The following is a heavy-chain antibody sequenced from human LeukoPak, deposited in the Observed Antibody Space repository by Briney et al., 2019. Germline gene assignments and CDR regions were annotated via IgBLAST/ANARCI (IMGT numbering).Heavy chain of an antibody. Sequence: GGSLRLSCAVSRFTFSSYSMNWVRQAPGKGLEWVSYISSGSSTIYYADSVKGRFTVPRDNAKNSLYLQMNSLRAEDTAVYYCARKTGGSLDIWGQGTMVTVSS. D-gene: IGHD7-27*01. J-gene: IGHJ3*02. V-gene: IGHV3-48*01. CDR2: ISSGSSTI. CDR1: RFTFSSYS. CDR3: ARKTGGSLDI.